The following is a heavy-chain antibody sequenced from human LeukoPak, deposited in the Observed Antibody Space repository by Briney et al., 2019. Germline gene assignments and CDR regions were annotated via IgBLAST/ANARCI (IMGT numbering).Heavy chain of an antibody. Sequence: PSETLSLTCTVSGGSISSSSHYWAWIRQPPGKGLEWIGSVYYSGSTYYNLSRKSRVTISIDTSKNQFALKLNSVTAADRALYYFARHDGWVHHFFDSWGQGTLVTVSS. CDR2: VYYSGST. CDR1: GGSISSSSHY. V-gene: IGHV4-39*01. D-gene: IGHD5-24*01. CDR3: ARHDGWVHHFFDS. J-gene: IGHJ4*02.